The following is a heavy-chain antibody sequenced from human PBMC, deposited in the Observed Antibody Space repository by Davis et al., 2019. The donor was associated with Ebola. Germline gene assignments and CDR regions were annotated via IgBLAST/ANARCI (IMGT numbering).Heavy chain of an antibody. CDR2: ISGTSTYT. D-gene: IGHD2-15*01. CDR3: AIPDCSGANCYSVYIKN. CDR1: GFTFSSFA. Sequence: GESLKISCAASGFTFSSFAMSWVRQAPGKGLEWVSTISGTSTYTYYADSVKGRFTISRDNSNNLLYLQMNSLRAEDTAVYYCAIPDCSGANCYSVYIKNWGQGTLVTVSS. J-gene: IGHJ4*02. V-gene: IGHV3-23*01.